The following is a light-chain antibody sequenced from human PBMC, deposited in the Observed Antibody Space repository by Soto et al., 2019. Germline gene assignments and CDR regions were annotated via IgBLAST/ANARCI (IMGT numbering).Light chain of an antibody. V-gene: IGLV1-47*01. CDR1: SSNIGSNF. CDR2: RNN. CDR3: AAWYDSLSGWV. J-gene: IGLJ3*02. Sequence: QSVLTQPPSASGTPGQRVTISCSGSSSNIGSNFVYWYQQFPGTAPKLLIYRNNQRPSGVPDRFSGSKSGTSASLAISGLPSEYEADYYCAAWYDSLSGWVFGGGTKLTVL.